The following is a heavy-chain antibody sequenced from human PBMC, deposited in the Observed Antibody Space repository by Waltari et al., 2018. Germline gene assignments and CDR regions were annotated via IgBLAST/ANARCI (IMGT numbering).Heavy chain of an antibody. V-gene: IGHV3-33*01. J-gene: IGHJ3*02. Sequence: QVQLVESGGGVVQPGRSLRLSCAASGFTFSSYGMHWVRQAPGKGLEWVAVIWYDGSNKYYADSVKGRFTISRDNSKNTLYLQMNSLRAEDTAVYYCARGLKLRFLSPPTIWGQGTMVTVSS. CDR1: GFTFSSYG. D-gene: IGHD3-3*01. CDR3: ARGLKLRFLSPPTI. CDR2: IWYDGSNK.